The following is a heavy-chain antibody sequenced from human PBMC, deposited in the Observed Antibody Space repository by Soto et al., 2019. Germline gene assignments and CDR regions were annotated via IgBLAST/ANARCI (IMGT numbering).Heavy chain of an antibody. CDR3: AYSSSSPFFDY. V-gene: IGHV1-3*01. D-gene: IGHD6-6*01. Sequence: GASVKVSCKASGYTFTSYAMHWVRQAPGQRLEWMGWINAGNGNTKYSQKFQGRVTITADESTSTAYMELSSLRSEDTAVYYCAYSSSSPFFDYWGQGTLVTVSS. CDR2: INAGNGNT. CDR1: GYTFTSYA. J-gene: IGHJ4*02.